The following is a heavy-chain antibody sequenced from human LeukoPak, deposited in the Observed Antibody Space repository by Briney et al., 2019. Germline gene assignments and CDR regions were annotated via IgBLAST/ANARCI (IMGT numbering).Heavy chain of an antibody. Sequence: GGSLRLSCAASGFIVSHNYMTWVRQAPGKGLEWISVIYIDGTTYYADSVKGRFTISRDQANNTLYLQMNTLRDEDTAVYYCARGNPRAAEIGFDPWGQGTLVTVSS. V-gene: IGHV3-53*01. CDR2: IYIDGTT. CDR3: ARGNPRAAEIGFDP. J-gene: IGHJ5*02. CDR1: GFIVSHNY. D-gene: IGHD1-14*01.